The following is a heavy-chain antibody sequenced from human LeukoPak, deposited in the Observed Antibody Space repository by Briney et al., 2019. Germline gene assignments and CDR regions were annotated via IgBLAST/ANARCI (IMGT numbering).Heavy chain of an antibody. CDR1: GYTFTGYY. CDR3: ARVEAVATNGMDV. CDR2: INPNSGGT. Sequence: ASVKVSCKASGYTFTGYYMHWVRQAPGQGLEWMGWINPNSGGTNYAQKFQGWVTMTRDTSISTAYMELSRLRSDDTAVYYCARVEAVATNGMDVWGQGATVTVSS. D-gene: IGHD6-19*01. V-gene: IGHV1-2*04. J-gene: IGHJ6*02.